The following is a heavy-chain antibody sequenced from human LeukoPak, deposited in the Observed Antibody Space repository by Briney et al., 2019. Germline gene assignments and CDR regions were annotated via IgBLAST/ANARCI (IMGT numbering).Heavy chain of an antibody. CDR3: ARSYADYYYGSGANAFDI. V-gene: IGHV4-39*07. J-gene: IGHJ3*02. CDR2: IYYSGST. D-gene: IGHD3-10*01. Sequence: YPSETLSLTCTVSGGSISSSSYFWGWIRQPPGKGLEWIGSIYYSGSTYYNPPLKSRVTISVDTSKNQFSLKLSSVTAADTAVYYCARSYADYYYGSGANAFDIWGQGTMVTVSS. CDR1: GGSISSSSYF.